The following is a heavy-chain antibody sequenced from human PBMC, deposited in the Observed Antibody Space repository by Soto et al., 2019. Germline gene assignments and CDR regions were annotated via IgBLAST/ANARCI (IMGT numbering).Heavy chain of an antibody. CDR2: INPNSGGT. D-gene: IGHD6-13*01. CDR1: GYPFTGYY. J-gene: IGHJ5*02. Sequence: DSVKVCCKASGYPFTGYYIHLVRQAPGQGLEWMGWINPNSGGTNYAQKFQGWVTMTRYTSISTAYMELSRLRSDDTAVYYCAREISAAGTSNWFDPWGQGTMVTVSS. V-gene: IGHV1-2*04. CDR3: AREISAAGTSNWFDP.